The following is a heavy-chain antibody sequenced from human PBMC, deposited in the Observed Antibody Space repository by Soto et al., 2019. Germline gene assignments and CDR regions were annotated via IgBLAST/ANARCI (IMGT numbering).Heavy chain of an antibody. Sequence: QVQLVQSGAEVKKPGSSVKVSCKASGGTFSSYAISWVRQAPGQGLEWMGGIIPIFGTANYAQKFQGRVTITADESTSTAYMELSSLRSEDTAVYYCVRDRYSSSTYYYYGMDVWGQGTTVTVSS. CDR1: GGTFSSYA. CDR2: IIPIFGTA. CDR3: VRDRYSSSTYYYYGMDV. D-gene: IGHD6-13*01. J-gene: IGHJ6*02. V-gene: IGHV1-69*12.